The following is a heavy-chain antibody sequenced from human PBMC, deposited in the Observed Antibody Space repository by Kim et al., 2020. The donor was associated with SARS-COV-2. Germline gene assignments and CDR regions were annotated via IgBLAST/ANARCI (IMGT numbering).Heavy chain of an antibody. CDR1: GFTFSSYS. J-gene: IGHJ5*02. CDR2: ISSSSSYT. V-gene: IGHV3-21*01. CDR3: ARSLLRYFDWLLNNWFDP. Sequence: GGSLRLSCAASGFTFSSYSMNWVRQAPGKGLEWVSSISSSSSYTYYADSVKGRFTISRDNAKNSLYLQMNSLRAEDTAVYYCARSLLRYFDWLLNNWFDPWGQGTLVTVSS. D-gene: IGHD3-9*01.